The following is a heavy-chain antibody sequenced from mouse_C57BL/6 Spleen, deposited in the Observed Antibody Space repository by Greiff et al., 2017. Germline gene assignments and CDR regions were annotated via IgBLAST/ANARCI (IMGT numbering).Heavy chain of an antibody. Sequence: QVQLQQPGAELVKPGASVKMSCKASGYTFTSYWITWVKQRPGQGLEGIGEIYPGSGSTNYNEKFKSKATLTVDTSSSTAYMQLSSLTSEDSAVYYCASIYYYGSSYGWYFDVWGTGTTVTVSS. J-gene: IGHJ1*03. CDR2: IYPGSGST. D-gene: IGHD1-1*01. V-gene: IGHV1-55*01. CDR3: ASIYYYGSSYGWYFDV. CDR1: GYTFTSYW.